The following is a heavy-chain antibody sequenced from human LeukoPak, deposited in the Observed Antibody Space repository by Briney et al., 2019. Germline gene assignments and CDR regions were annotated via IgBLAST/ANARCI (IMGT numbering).Heavy chain of an antibody. Sequence: SVKVSCKASGGTFSSYAISWVRQAHGQGLEWMGGIIPIFGTANYAQKFQGRVTITADESTSTAYMELSSLRSEDTAVYYCARDYCSSTSCSNWFDPWGQGTLVTVSS. CDR1: GGTFSSYA. CDR2: IIPIFGTA. CDR3: ARDYCSSTSCSNWFDP. V-gene: IGHV1-69*13. J-gene: IGHJ5*02. D-gene: IGHD2-2*01.